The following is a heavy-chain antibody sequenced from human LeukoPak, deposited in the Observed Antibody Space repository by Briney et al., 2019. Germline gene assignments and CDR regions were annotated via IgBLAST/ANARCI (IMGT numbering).Heavy chain of an antibody. CDR1: GFTFSSYA. J-gene: IGHJ5*02. D-gene: IGHD3-10*01. Sequence: QPGGSLRLSCAASGFTFSSYAMTWVRQAPGKGLEWVSGIGGSSGKIFYADSVKGRFTISRDNSKNTLYLQMNTLRAEDTAIYFCAIQPYQYVSGSPSWLDPWGQGTLVTVSS. CDR3: AIQPYQYVSGSPSWLDP. CDR2: IGGSSGKI. V-gene: IGHV3-23*01.